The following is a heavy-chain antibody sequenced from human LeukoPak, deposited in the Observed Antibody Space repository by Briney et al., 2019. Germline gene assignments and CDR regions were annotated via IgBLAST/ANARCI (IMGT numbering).Heavy chain of an antibody. D-gene: IGHD6-6*01. Sequence: SETLSLTCTVSGGSIITSSYYWGWIRHPPAKGLEWIGSIYYSGSTYYNPSLKSRVTISVDTSKNQFSLKLSSVTAADTAVYYCARHSSSSSGNNWFDPWGQGTLVTVSS. CDR3: ARHSSSSSGNNWFDP. CDR2: IYYSGST. J-gene: IGHJ5*02. V-gene: IGHV4-39*01. CDR1: GGSIITSSYY.